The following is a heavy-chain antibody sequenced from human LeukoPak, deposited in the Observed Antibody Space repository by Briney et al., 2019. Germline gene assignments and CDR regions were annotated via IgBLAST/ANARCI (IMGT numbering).Heavy chain of an antibody. CDR3: ARVADYSNAPYFDY. Sequence: GGSLRLSCAASGFTFSSYSMNWVRQAPGKGLEWVSYISSSSSIIYYVDSVKGRFTISRDNAKNSLYLQMNSLRAEDTAVYYCARVADYSNAPYFDYWGQGTLVTVSS. CDR2: ISSSSSII. V-gene: IGHV3-48*01. J-gene: IGHJ4*02. CDR1: GFTFSSYS. D-gene: IGHD4-11*01.